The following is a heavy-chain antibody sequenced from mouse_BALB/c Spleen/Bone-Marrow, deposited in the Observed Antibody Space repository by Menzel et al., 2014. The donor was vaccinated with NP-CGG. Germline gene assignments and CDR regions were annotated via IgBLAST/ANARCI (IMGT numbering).Heavy chain of an antibody. CDR3: ASYYYGSSLLAY. V-gene: IGHV14-3*02. J-gene: IGHJ3*01. Sequence: EVQLVESGAELVKPGASVKLSCTASGFNIKVTYMHWVKQRPEQGLEWIGRIDPANGNTKYDPKFQGKATIAADTSSNTAYLQLSSLTSEDTAVYYCASYYYGSSLLAYWGQGTLVTVSA. CDR1: GFNIKVTY. CDR2: IDPANGNT. D-gene: IGHD1-1*01.